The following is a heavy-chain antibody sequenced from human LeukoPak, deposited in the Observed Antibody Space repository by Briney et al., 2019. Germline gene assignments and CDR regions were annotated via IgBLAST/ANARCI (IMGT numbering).Heavy chain of an antibody. CDR3: ARDRYFIGFDY. D-gene: IGHD3-9*01. J-gene: IGHJ4*02. Sequence: PSETLSLTCSVSGGSVSSGDYYWSWIRQPPGKGLEWIGYIFYSGSTYYNPSLKSRVSISVDTSKNQFSLKLTSVTAADTALYYCARDRYFIGFDYWGQGTLVTVS. CDR2: IFYSGST. CDR1: GGSVSSGDYY. V-gene: IGHV4-30-4*01.